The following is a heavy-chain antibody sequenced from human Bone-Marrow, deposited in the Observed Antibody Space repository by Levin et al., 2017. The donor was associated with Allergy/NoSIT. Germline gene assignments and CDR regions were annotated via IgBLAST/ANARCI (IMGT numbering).Heavy chain of an antibody. CDR3: ARGGGWAVVMIGAFDY. CDR2: ISSSSSYT. Sequence: AGGSLRLSCAASGFTFSDYYMSWIRQAPGKGLEWVSYISSSSSYTNYADSVKGRFTISRDNAKNSLYLQMNSLRAEDTAVYYCARGGGWAVVMIGAFDYWGQGTLVTVSS. V-gene: IGHV3-11*06. J-gene: IGHJ4*02. CDR1: GFTFSDYY. D-gene: IGHD3-22*01.